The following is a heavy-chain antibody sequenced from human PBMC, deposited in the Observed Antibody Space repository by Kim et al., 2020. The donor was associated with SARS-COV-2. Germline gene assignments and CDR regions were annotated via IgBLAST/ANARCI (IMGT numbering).Heavy chain of an antibody. D-gene: IGHD6-19*01. Sequence: GGSLRLSCAASGFTFSSYAMSWVRQAPGKGLEWVSAISGSGGSTYYADSVKGRFTISRDNSKNTLYLQMNSLRAEDTAVYYCAKAGSGWYYKPYYYGMDVWGQGTTVTVSS. CDR3: AKAGSGWYYKPYYYGMDV. CDR1: GFTFSSYA. CDR2: ISGSGGST. V-gene: IGHV3-23*01. J-gene: IGHJ6*02.